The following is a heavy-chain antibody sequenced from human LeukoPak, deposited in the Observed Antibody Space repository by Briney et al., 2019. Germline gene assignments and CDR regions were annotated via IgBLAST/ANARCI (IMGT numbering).Heavy chain of an antibody. CDR1: GYTFTSYG. Sequence: PVASVKVSCKASGYTFTSYGISWVRQAPGQGLEWMGWISAYNGNTNYAQKLQGRVTMTTDTSTSTAYMELRSLRSDDTAVYYCARDSGRYCSGGSCYGLYWGQGTLVTVSS. V-gene: IGHV1-18*01. J-gene: IGHJ4*02. CDR3: ARDSGRYCSGGSCYGLY. D-gene: IGHD2-15*01. CDR2: ISAYNGNT.